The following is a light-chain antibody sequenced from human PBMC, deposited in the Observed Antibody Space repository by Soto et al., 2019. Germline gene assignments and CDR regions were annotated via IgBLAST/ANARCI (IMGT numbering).Light chain of an antibody. CDR2: VGTGGIVG. CDR1: SGYSNYK. V-gene: IGLV9-49*01. Sequence: QLVLTQPPSASASLGASVTLTCTLSSGYSNYKVDWYQQRPGKGPRFVMRVGTGGIVGSKGDGIPDRFSVLGSGLNRYLTIKNIQEEDESAYHCGADHGSGSNFVYVFGTGTKLTVL. J-gene: IGLJ1*01. CDR3: GADHGSGSNFVYV.